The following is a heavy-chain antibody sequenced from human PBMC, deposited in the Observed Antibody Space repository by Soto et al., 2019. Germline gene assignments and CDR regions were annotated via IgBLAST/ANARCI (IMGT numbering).Heavy chain of an antibody. J-gene: IGHJ6*02. Sequence: PSETLSLTCTVSGGSISSGGYYWSWIRQHPGKGLEWIGYIYYSGSTYYNPSLKSRVTISVDTSKNQFSLKLSSVTAADTAVYYCARDNSGSYGRDYYGMDVWGQGTTVTVSS. CDR2: IYYSGST. V-gene: IGHV4-31*03. CDR3: ARDNSGSYGRDYYGMDV. CDR1: GGSISSGGYY. D-gene: IGHD1-26*01.